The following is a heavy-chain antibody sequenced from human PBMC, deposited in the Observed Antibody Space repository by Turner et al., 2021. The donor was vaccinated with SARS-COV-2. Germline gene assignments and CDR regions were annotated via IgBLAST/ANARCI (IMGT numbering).Heavy chain of an antibody. CDR2: MYTSGST. J-gene: IGHJ4*02. V-gene: IGHV4-4*07. CDR3: ARSGTGRYFDWLLLIDY. CDR1: GDSISGYY. D-gene: IGHD3-9*01. Sequence: QVQLQESGPGLVKPSQTLSLTCTVSGDSISGYYWSWIRQPAGKGLEWIGRMYTSGSTNYNPSLKSRVTMSLDSPKNQFYLKLNSVTAADTAMYYCARSGTGRYFDWLLLIDYWGQGTLVTVSS.